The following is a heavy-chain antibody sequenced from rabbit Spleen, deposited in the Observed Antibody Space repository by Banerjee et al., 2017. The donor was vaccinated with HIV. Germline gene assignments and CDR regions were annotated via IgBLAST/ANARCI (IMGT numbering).Heavy chain of an antibody. CDR2: INAVTGKA. D-gene: IGHD4-2*01. V-gene: IGHV1S40*01. CDR1: GFSFSSNEY. CDR3: AREMVAGSTEYFDL. J-gene: IGHJ4*01. Sequence: QSLEESGGDLVKPGASLTLTCTASGFSFSSNEYMCWVRQAPGKGLEWIACINAVTGKAVYASWAKGRFTFSKTSSTTVTLQMTSLTAADTAAYFCAREMVAGSTEYFDLWGQGTLVTVS.